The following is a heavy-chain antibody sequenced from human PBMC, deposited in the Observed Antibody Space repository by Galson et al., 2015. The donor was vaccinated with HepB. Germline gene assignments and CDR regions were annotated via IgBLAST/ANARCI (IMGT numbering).Heavy chain of an antibody. V-gene: IGHV3-73*01. CDR3: TSDPRAAAGYYYYYYGMDV. J-gene: IGHJ6*02. CDR1: GFTFSGSA. Sequence: SLRLSCAASGFTFSGSAMHWVRQASGKGLEWVGRIRSKANSYATAYAASVKGRFTISRDDSKNTAYLQMNSLKTEDTAVYYCTSDPRAAAGYYYYYYGMDVWGQGTTVTVSS. D-gene: IGHD6-13*01. CDR2: IRSKANSYAT.